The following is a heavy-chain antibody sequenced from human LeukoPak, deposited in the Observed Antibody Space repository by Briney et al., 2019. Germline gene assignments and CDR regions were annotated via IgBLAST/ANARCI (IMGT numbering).Heavy chain of an antibody. Sequence: SETLPLTCTVPGGSISGFYWSWIRQPPGKGLGWVGYIYYSGSINSNPSLRSRVTISLDTSKNQFSLNLTSVTAADTVVYYCARYGHGYTLDYWGQGTLVTVSS. V-gene: IGHV4-59*01. J-gene: IGHJ4*02. D-gene: IGHD5-24*01. CDR2: IYYSGSI. CDR3: ARYGHGYTLDY. CDR1: GGSISGFY.